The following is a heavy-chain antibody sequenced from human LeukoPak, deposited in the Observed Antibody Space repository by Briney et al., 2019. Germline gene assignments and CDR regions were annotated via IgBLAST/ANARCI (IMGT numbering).Heavy chain of an antibody. V-gene: IGHV3-7*01. J-gene: IGHJ4*02. CDR2: IKQDGSEK. Sequence: PGGSLRLSCAASGFTFSSYAMSWVRQAPGKGLEWVANIKQDGSEKYYVDSVKGRFTISRDNAKNSLYLQMNSLRAEDTAVYYCARNTHDFWSGYLDYWGQGTLVTVSS. CDR1: GFTFSSYA. CDR3: ARNTHDFWSGYLDY. D-gene: IGHD3-3*01.